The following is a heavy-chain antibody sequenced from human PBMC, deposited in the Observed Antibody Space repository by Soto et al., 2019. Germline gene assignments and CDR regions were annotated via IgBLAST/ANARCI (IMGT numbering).Heavy chain of an antibody. V-gene: IGHV5-51*01. CDR1: GYSFTIYW. CDR2: IYPGDSDT. CDR3: ARQGVVTAIGEGMDV. J-gene: IGHJ6*02. Sequence: GESRKISCKGSGYSFTIYWIGWVRQMPGKGLEWMGIIYPGDSDTRYSPSFQGQVTISADKSISTAYLQWSSLKASDTAMYYCARQGVVTAIGEGMDVWGQGTTVTVSS. D-gene: IGHD2-21*02.